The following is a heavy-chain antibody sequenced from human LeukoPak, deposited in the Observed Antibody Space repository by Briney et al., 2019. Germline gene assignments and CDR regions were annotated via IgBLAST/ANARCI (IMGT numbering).Heavy chain of an antibody. Sequence: GGSLRLSCAASGFTFSNYWMHWVRQAPGKGLVWVSRINTDGRSTSYVDSVKGRVTISRDNAKNMLYLQMNSLRAEDTAVYYCAELGITMIGGVWGKGTTVTISS. V-gene: IGHV3-74*01. CDR3: AELGITMIGGV. D-gene: IGHD3-10*02. J-gene: IGHJ6*04. CDR1: GFTFSNYW. CDR2: INTDGRST.